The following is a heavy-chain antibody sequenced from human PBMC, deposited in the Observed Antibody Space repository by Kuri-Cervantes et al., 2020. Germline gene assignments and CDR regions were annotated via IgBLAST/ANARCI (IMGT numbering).Heavy chain of an antibody. CDR2: IYHSGST. Sequence: SQTLSLICAVSGYSISSGYYWGWIRQPPGKGLEWIGSIYHSGSTYYNPSLKSRVTISVDTSKNQISLKLSSVTAADTAVYYCVRQESQYYGSGSYIALDVWGQGTLVTVSS. J-gene: IGHJ4*02. D-gene: IGHD3-10*01. V-gene: IGHV4-38-2*01. CDR3: VRQESQYYGSGSYIALDV. CDR1: GYSISSGYY.